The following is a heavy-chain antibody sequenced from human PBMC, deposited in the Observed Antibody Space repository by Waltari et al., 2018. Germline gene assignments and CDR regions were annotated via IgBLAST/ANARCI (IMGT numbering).Heavy chain of an antibody. CDR1: GGSFSGYY. CDR2: INHSGST. V-gene: IGHV4-34*01. D-gene: IGHD5-18*01. J-gene: IGHJ5*02. CDR3: ARGRVPLYSYGRRNWFDP. Sequence: QVQLQQWGAGLLKPSETLSLTCAVYGGSFSGYYWSWLRQPPGKGLEGIGEINHSGSTNYNPSLKSRVAISVDTSKNQFSLKLSSVTAADTAVYYCARGRVPLYSYGRRNWFDPWGQGTLVTVSS.